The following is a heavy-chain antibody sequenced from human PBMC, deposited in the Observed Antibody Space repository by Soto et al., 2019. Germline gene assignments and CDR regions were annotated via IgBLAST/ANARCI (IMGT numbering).Heavy chain of an antibody. J-gene: IGHJ4*02. CDR1: GYTLTELS. V-gene: IGHV1-24*01. CDR2: FDPEDGET. D-gene: IGHD4-17*01. CDR3: ATVPDDYGDLYYFDY. Sequence: QVQLVQSGAEVKKPGASVKVSCKVSGYTLTELSMHWVRQAPGKGLEWMGGFDPEDGETIYAQKFQGRVTRTEDTSTDTAYMELSSLRSEDTAVYYCATVPDDYGDLYYFDYGGQGTLVTVSS.